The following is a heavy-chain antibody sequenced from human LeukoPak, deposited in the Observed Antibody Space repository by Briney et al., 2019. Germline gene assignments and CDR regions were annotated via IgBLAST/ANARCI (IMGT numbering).Heavy chain of an antibody. CDR2: ISYHGSNE. V-gene: IGHV3-30-3*01. CDR1: GFTFSTYT. Sequence: PGGSLRLSCVVSGFTFSTYTMYWVRQAPGKGLEWVAVISYHGSNEYYADSAKGRFTISRDNSKNTLYLQMNSLTAEDTAVYYCARDGEMTTMAYYFDYWGQGTPVTVSS. D-gene: IGHD5-24*01. J-gene: IGHJ4*02. CDR3: ARDGEMTTMAYYFDY.